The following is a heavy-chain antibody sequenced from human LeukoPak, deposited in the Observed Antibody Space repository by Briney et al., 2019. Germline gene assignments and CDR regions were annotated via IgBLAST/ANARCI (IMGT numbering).Heavy chain of an antibody. J-gene: IGHJ6*02. CDR3: ARDARGGRRLQLLRGLWGVTWGMDV. V-gene: IGHV4-61*08. D-gene: IGHD5-24*01. CDR1: GGSISSGGYY. CDR2: ISYSGSP. Sequence: PSETLSLTCTVSGGSISSGGYYWTWIRQHPGKGLEWIGYISYSGSPNYNPSLKSRVTISVDTSKNQFSLKLSSVTAADTAVYYCARDARGGRRLQLLRGLWGVTWGMDVWGQGTTVTVSS.